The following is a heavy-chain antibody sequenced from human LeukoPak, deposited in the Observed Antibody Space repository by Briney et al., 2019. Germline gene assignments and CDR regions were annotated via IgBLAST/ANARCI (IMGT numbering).Heavy chain of an antibody. CDR3: VRGNTGYGNFDQ. CDR1: GFTFSSYW. J-gene: IGHJ4*02. CDR2: VYRDAP. D-gene: IGHD5-12*01. V-gene: IGHV3-74*01. Sequence: GGSLRLSCVTSGFTFSSYWMHWVHHGPGKGLVWVSRVYRDAPNYADSVKGRLTISRDNAQNTLYLQMNSLRAEDTAVYYCVRGNTGYGNFDQWGQGTLVTVSS.